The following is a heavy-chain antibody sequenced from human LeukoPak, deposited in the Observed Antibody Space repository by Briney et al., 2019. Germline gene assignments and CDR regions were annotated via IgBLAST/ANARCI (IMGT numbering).Heavy chain of an antibody. V-gene: IGHV3-33*01. D-gene: IGHD2-2*01. CDR1: GFTFSSYG. CDR3: ARGGYCSSTSRARCYYYYMDV. CDR2: IWYDGSNK. Sequence: GRSLRLSCAASGFTFSSYGMHWVRQAPGKGLEWVAVIWYDGSNKYYADSVKGRFTISRDNSKNTLYLQMNSLRAEDTAVYYCARGGYCSSTSRARCYYYYMDVWGKGTTVTVSS. J-gene: IGHJ6*03.